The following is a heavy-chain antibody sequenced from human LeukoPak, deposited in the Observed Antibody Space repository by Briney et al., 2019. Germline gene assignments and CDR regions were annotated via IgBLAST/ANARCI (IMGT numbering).Heavy chain of an antibody. Sequence: SETLSLTCAVYGGSFSGYYWSWIRQPPGKGLEWIGEINHSGSTNYNPSLKSRVTISVDTSKNQFSLKLSSVTAADTAVYYCAREGGRGFDYWGQGTLVTVSS. D-gene: IGHD1-26*01. CDR2: INHSGST. V-gene: IGHV4-34*01. CDR3: AREGGRGFDY. CDR1: GGSFSGYY. J-gene: IGHJ4*02.